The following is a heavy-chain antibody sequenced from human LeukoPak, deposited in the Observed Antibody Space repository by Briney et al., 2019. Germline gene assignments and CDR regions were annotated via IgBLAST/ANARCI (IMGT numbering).Heavy chain of an antibody. CDR1: GFAVSSNY. Sequence: GGSLRLSCAASGFAVSSNYTSWVRQAPGKGLECVSVTHSVGTTYYADSVRGRFTISRDHSKNTLYLQMNSLRTEDTAVYYCTRDVIPYYYMDVWGKGTTVTVSS. J-gene: IGHJ6*03. V-gene: IGHV3-66*02. D-gene: IGHD2-21*01. CDR3: TRDVIPYYYMDV. CDR2: THSVGTT.